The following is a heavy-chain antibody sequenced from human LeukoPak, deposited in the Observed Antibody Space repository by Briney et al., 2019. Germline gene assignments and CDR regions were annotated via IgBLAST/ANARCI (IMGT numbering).Heavy chain of an antibody. V-gene: IGHV1-2*06. J-gene: IGHJ4*02. CDR2: INPNSGGT. CDR3: ARDQREYSSSWYYFDY. D-gene: IGHD6-13*01. Sequence: ASVKVSCKASGYTFTGYYMHWVRQAPGQGLEWMGRINPNSGGTNYAQKFQGRVTMTRDTSISTAYMELSRLRSDDTAVYYCARDQREYSSSWYYFDYWGQGTLVTVSS. CDR1: GYTFTGYY.